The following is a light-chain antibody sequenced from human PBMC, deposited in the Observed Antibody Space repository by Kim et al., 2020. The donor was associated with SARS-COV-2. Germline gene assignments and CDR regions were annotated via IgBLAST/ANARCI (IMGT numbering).Light chain of an antibody. Sequence: SSELTQDPAVSVALGQTVRITCQGDSLTNYYASWYQVKPGQAPRLVIYDKNKRPSGIPDRFSGSSSGNTASLTITGARADDEADYYCNSRVSSGNHPWVFGGGTQLTVL. V-gene: IGLV3-19*01. CDR2: DKN. J-gene: IGLJ3*02. CDR3: NSRVSSGNHPWV. CDR1: SLTNYY.